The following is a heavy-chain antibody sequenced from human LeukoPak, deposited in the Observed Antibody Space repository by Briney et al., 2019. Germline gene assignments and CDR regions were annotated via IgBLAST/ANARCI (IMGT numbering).Heavy chain of an antibody. V-gene: IGHV1-2*06. CDR1: GYTFTGYY. CDR3: ARAKYYYDSSGYSYYFDY. D-gene: IGHD3-22*01. Sequence: ASVKVSCKASGYTFTGYYMHWVRQAPGQGLEWMGRINPNSGGTNYAQKFQGRVTMTRGTSISTAYMELSRLRSDDTAVYYCARAKYYYDSSGYSYYFDYWGQGTLVTVSS. CDR2: INPNSGGT. J-gene: IGHJ4*02.